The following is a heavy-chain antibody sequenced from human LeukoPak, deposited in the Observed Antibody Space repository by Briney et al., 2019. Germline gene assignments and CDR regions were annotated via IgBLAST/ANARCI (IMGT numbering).Heavy chain of an antibody. V-gene: IGHV4-39*01. CDR1: GGSISSSSYY. D-gene: IGHD3-3*01. J-gene: IGHJ4*02. CDR3: ARLSYYDFWSGYYMGFDY. CDR2: IYYSGST. Sequence: PSETLSLTCTVSGGSISSSSYYWGWLRQPPGKGLEGFGSIYYSGSTYYNPSLKSRVTISVDTSKNQFSLKLSSVTAADTAVYYCARLSYYDFWSGYYMGFDYWGQGTLVTVSS.